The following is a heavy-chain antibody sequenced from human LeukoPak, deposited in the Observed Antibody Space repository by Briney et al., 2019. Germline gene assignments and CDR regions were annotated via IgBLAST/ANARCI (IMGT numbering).Heavy chain of an antibody. CDR2: ISSSGSTI. J-gene: IGHJ4*02. CDR3: ARDVSQLVATFDY. D-gene: IGHD6-6*01. CDR1: GFTFSDYY. V-gene: IGHV3-11*04. Sequence: PGGSLRLSCAASGFTFSDYYMSWIRQAPGKGLEWVSYISSSGSTIYYADSVKGRFTISRDNAKNSLCLQMNSLRAEDTAVYYCARDVSQLVATFDYWGQGTLVTVSS.